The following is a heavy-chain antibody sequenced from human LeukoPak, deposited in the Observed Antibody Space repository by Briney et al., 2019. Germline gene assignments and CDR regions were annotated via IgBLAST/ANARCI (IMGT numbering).Heavy chain of an antibody. D-gene: IGHD2/OR15-2a*01. V-gene: IGHV3-74*01. J-gene: IGHJ6*02. CDR3: ARFDVGPPSGYFFYYYYYGMDV. CDR1: GFTFSSYW. Sequence: PGGSLRLSCAASGFTFSSYWMHWVRQGPGKGLVWVSRVKGDGSGTSHADSVKGRFTISRDNAKNSLYLQMNSLRAEDTAVYYCARFDVGPPSGYFFYYYYYGMDVWGQGTTVTVSS. CDR2: VKGDGSGT.